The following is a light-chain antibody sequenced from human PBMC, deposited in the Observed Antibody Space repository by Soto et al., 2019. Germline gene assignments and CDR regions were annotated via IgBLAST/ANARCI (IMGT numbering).Light chain of an antibody. CDR2: GAS. J-gene: IGKJ4*01. CDR1: QSISSSF. Sequence: EFVLTQSPGTLSLSPGERATLSCRASQSISSSFLAWYQQKPGQAPRLLIYGASRRATGIPDRFSGSGSGTDFTLTLSRLEPEDFAVYYCQHYGSSPPLTFGGGTKVEIK. CDR3: QHYGSSPPLT. V-gene: IGKV3-20*01.